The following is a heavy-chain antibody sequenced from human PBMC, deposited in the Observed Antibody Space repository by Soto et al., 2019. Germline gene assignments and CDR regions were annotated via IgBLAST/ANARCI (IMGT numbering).Heavy chain of an antibody. J-gene: IGHJ4*02. D-gene: IGHD3-22*01. CDR3: ARGHDSYFDY. CDR1: GFTFSSYA. V-gene: IGHV3-30-3*01. Sequence: HPGGSLRLSCAASGFTFSSYAMHWVRQAPGKGLEWVAVISYDGSNKYYADSVKGRFTISRDNSRNTLYLQMNSLRAEDTAVYYCARGHDSYFDYWGQGTLVTVSS. CDR2: ISYDGSNK.